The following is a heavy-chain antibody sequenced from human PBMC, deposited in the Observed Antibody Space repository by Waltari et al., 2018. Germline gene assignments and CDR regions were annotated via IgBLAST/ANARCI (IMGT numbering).Heavy chain of an antibody. V-gene: IGHV4-34*01. J-gene: IGHJ4*02. CDR1: GGSFSGYY. Sequence: QVQLQQWGAGLLKPSETLSLTCPVYGGSFSGYYGSWIRQPPGKGLEWIGEINHSGSTNYNPSLKSRVTISVDTSKNQFSLKLSSVTAADTAVYYCARGTVTIDYWGQGTLVTVSS. CDR2: INHSGST. CDR3: ARGTVTIDY. D-gene: IGHD1-7*01.